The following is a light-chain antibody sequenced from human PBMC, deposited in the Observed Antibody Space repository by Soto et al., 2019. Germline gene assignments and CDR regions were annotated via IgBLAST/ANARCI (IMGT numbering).Light chain of an antibody. CDR1: SSDVGGYNY. V-gene: IGLV2-14*01. CDR2: EVN. J-gene: IGLJ3*02. CDR3: NSYTSSSTWV. Sequence: QSALTQPASVSGSPGQSITISCTGTSSDVGGYNYLSWYQQHPGKAPKLVIYEVNNRPSGVSNRFSGSKSGNTASLTISGLQAEDEADYYCNSYTSSSTWVFGGGTQLTVL.